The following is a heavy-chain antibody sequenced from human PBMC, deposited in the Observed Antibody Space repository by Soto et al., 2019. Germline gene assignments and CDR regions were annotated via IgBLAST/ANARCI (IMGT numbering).Heavy chain of an antibody. J-gene: IGHJ4*02. Sequence: GGSLRLSCAASGFTFSSYGMHWVRQAPGKGLEWVAVIWYDGSNKYYADSVKGRFTISRDNSKNTLYLQMNSLRAEDTAVYYCARDFGYYGSGSSPGLHDYWGQGTLVTVS. CDR2: IWYDGSNK. CDR3: ARDFGYYGSGSSPGLHDY. D-gene: IGHD3-10*01. CDR1: GFTFSSYG. V-gene: IGHV3-33*01.